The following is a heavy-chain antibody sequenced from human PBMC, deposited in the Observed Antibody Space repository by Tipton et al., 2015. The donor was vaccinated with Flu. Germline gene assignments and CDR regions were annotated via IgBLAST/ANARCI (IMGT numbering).Heavy chain of an antibody. CDR1: GGTFSRYG. CDR2: IIPIFGTA. Sequence: QVQLVQSGAEVKKPGSSVRVSCKASGGTFSRYGISWVRQAPGQGLEWMGGIIPIFGTAKYAQKFQGRVTITADESTSTAYMELTRLRSEDTAVYYCARKGGRTIFTMVPTYYYYGMDVWAQGTTVTVSS. CDR3: ARKGGRTIFTMVPTYYYYGMDV. J-gene: IGHJ6*02. D-gene: IGHD3-3*01. V-gene: IGHV1-69*01.